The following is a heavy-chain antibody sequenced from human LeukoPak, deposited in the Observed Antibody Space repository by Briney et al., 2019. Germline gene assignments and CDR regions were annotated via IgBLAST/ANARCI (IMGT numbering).Heavy chain of an antibody. Sequence: PGGSLRLSCVASGFTFNNYAMTWVRQAPGKGLERVANIKHDGSEDYYLDSVKGRFTISRDNAKNSLYLQMNSLRAEDMALYYCAKGSYGSGSYPGYWGQGTLVTVSS. CDR3: AKGSYGSGSYPGY. CDR2: IKHDGSED. D-gene: IGHD3-10*01. V-gene: IGHV3-7*03. CDR1: GFTFNNYA. J-gene: IGHJ4*02.